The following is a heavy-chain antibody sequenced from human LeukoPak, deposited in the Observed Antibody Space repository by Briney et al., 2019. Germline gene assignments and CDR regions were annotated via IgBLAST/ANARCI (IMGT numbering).Heavy chain of an antibody. CDR1: GGSVSSGTYY. CDR3: ARSRGPNILTGYFMPYYFDY. V-gene: IGHV4-61*01. D-gene: IGHD3-9*01. CDR2: IYYSGST. Sequence: SETLSLTCTVSGGSVSSGTYYWSWIRQPPGKGLEWIGYIYYSGSTNYNPSLKSRVTISVDTSKNQFSLKLSSVTAADTAVYYCARSRGPNILTGYFMPYYFDYWGQGALVTVSS. J-gene: IGHJ4*02.